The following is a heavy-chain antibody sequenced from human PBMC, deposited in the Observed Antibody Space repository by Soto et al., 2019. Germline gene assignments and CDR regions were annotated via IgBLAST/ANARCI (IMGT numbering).Heavy chain of an antibody. Sequence: QVQLVQSGAEVKKPGASVKVSCKASGYTFTSYGISWVRQAPGQGLEWMGWISAYNGNTNYAQKLQGRVTMTTATSTSTAYMGLRSLSTEHTAVYYWPRDPGFRSEYWGQGTLVTFS. V-gene: IGHV1-18*01. CDR3: PRDPGFRSEY. CDR2: ISAYNGNT. CDR1: GYTFTSYG. J-gene: IGHJ4*02. D-gene: IGHD3-9*01.